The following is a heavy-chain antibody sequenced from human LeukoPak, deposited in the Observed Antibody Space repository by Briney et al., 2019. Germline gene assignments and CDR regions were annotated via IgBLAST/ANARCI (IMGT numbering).Heavy chain of an antibody. V-gene: IGHV4-59*08. Sequence: SETLSLTCTVSGGSINGYYWTWIRQPPGKGLEWIGFIADIGSTNYNSSLRSRVTISVDASKNHFSLSLTSVTAADTAVYFCARHARAVTGTGYFDYWGQGNLVTVSS. CDR3: ARHARAVTGTGYFDY. J-gene: IGHJ4*02. CDR1: GGSINGYY. CDR2: IADIGST. D-gene: IGHD6-19*01.